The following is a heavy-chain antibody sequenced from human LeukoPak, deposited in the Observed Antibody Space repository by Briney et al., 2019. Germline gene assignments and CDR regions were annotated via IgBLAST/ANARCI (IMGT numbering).Heavy chain of an antibody. V-gene: IGHV1-69*04. D-gene: IGHD6-6*01. Sequence: ASVKVSCKASGGTFSSYAISWVRQAPGQGLEWMGRIIPILGIANYAQKFQGRVTITADKSTSTAYMELSSLRSGDTAVYYCATGSSSGWFDPWGQGTLVTVSS. J-gene: IGHJ5*02. CDR3: ATGSSSGWFDP. CDR1: GGTFSSYA. CDR2: IIPILGIA.